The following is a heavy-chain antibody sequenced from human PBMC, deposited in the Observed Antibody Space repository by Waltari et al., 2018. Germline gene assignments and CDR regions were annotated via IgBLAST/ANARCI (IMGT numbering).Heavy chain of an antibody. CDR1: GESFNAYY. CDR3: ARGNARRQWLMPGYYYMDV. CDR2: INHYGAT. D-gene: IGHD6-19*01. Sequence: QVQLQQWGAGLLKPSETLSLTCAVYGESFNAYYWTWIRQPPGKGLEWIGEINHYGATSYNPSLESRVTLLVDTSKSQFSLRLIPVTAADTAVYYCARGNARRQWLMPGYYYMDVWGEGTTVTVSS. V-gene: IGHV4-34*02. J-gene: IGHJ6*03.